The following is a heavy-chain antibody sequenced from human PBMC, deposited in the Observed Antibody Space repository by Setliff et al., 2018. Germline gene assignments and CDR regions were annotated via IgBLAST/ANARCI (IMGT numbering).Heavy chain of an antibody. D-gene: IGHD1-26*01. CDR2: VYSNVGT. J-gene: IGHJ1*01. CDR3: ASRNSDGGPEYFQH. CDR1: GGSINNYY. Sequence: SETLSLTCTVSGGSINNYYRSWIRQPAGKGLEWIGRVYSNVGTNFNPSLKSRVTMSVDASKNQISLKLMSVTAADTAVYYCASRNSDGGPEYFQHWGQGALVTVS. V-gene: IGHV4-4*07.